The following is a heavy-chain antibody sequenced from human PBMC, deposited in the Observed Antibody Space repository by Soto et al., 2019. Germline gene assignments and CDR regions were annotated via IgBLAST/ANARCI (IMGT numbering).Heavy chain of an antibody. D-gene: IGHD5-18*01. CDR1: GCNFSNHW. V-gene: IGHV3-74*01. CDR3: ARDSANSPHNCFDP. CDR2: MTSDGKSK. J-gene: IGHJ5*02. Sequence: SGGSLRLSCAASGCNFSNHWMHWVRQRPAEGLVWVSRMTSDGKSKAYAESVKGRFAISRDNAKNTLYLQMNGLTSEDTAVYYCARDSANSPHNCFDPRRKGTLVTTSS.